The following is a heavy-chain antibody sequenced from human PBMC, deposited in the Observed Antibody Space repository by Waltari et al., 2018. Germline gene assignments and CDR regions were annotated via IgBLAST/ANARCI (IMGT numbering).Heavy chain of an antibody. Sequence: QVQLQESGPGLVKPSETLSLTCTVSGGSISSHYWSWIRQPPGKGLEWIGYIYYSGSTNYHPSLKSRVTISVDTSKNQFSLKLSSVTAADTAVYYCARDQRAVTTSGEFDPWGQGTLVTVSS. CDR1: GGSISSHY. D-gene: IGHD4-17*01. J-gene: IGHJ5*02. CDR3: ARDQRAVTTSGEFDP. V-gene: IGHV4-59*11. CDR2: IYYSGST.